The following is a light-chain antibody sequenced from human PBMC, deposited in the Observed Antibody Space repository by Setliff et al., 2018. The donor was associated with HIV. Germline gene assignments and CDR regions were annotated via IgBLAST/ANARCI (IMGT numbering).Light chain of an antibody. J-gene: IGLJ1*01. V-gene: IGLV2-18*02. Sequence: SALTQPPSVSGSPGQSVTISCTGTSSDVGSCNCVSWYQQFPGTAPKLLLYEVNYRPSGVPARFSGSKSGITASLAISGLQPEDEADYYCSSSTDSNTFVFGTGTKV. CDR2: EVN. CDR3: SSSTDSNTFV. CDR1: SSDVGSCNC.